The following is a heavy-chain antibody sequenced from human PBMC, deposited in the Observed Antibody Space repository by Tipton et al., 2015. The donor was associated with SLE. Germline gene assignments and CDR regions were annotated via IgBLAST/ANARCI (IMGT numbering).Heavy chain of an antibody. CDR3: ARGGLYETSAYSVGFDI. Sequence: TLSLTRSVSGGYISFGSYYWNWLRQPPGKGLEWLGRIYSRGSTTYKSSLQSRVTISLDTSNNPFSLRLHSVTVADTAVYYCARGGLYETSAYSVGFDIWGQGTLVTVSP. D-gene: IGHD3-22*01. CDR2: IYSRGST. J-gene: IGHJ3*02. V-gene: IGHV4-61*02. CDR1: GGYISFGSYY.